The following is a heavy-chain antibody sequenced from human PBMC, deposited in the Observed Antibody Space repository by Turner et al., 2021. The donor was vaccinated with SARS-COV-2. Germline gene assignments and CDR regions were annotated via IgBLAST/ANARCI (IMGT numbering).Heavy chain of an antibody. CDR2: IIPILGIT. V-gene: IGHV1-69*10. CDR3: ARQRISVAGYDYYGMDV. Sequence: QVQLVQSGAEVKKPGSSVKVSCKASGGPFSSYAISWVRQAPGQGLEWMGGIIPILGITNYAQKFQGRVTITADKSTSTAYMELSSLRSEDTAVYYCARQRISVAGYDYYGMDVWGQGTTVTVSS. J-gene: IGHJ6*02. CDR1: GGPFSSYA. D-gene: IGHD6-19*01.